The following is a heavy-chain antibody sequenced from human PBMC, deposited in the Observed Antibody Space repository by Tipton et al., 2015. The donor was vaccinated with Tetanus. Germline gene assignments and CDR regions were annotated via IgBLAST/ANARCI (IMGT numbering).Heavy chain of an antibody. CDR2: IYTSGST. CDR1: GGSFSGYS. CDR3: ARASSGSYYYFDY. J-gene: IGHJ4*02. D-gene: IGHD1-26*01. Sequence: TLSLTCAVYGGSFSGYSWNWIRQPAGKGLEWIGRIYTSGSTKYSPSLKSRVTMSVDTSKTQFSLRLSSVTAADTAVYYCARASSGSYYYFDYWGQGTLVTVSS. V-gene: IGHV4-59*10.